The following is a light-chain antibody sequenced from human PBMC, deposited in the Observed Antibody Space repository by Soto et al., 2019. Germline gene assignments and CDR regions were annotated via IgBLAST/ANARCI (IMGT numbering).Light chain of an antibody. V-gene: IGKV3-20*01. Sequence: EIVLTQSPGTLSLSPGERATLSCRASQSVSSSYLAWYQQKPGQAPRLLIYGASSRATGIPDRFSGSGSGTELPLTISRPEPEDFAVYFLQPLGSSPGTFRQGTKVEIK. J-gene: IGKJ1*01. CDR3: QPLGSSPGT. CDR1: QSVSSSY. CDR2: GAS.